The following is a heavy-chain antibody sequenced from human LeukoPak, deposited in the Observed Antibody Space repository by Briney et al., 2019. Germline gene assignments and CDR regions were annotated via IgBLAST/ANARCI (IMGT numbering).Heavy chain of an antibody. CDR3: ASVLSGYSYNMDV. D-gene: IGHD5-18*01. J-gene: IGHJ6*04. V-gene: IGHV4-59*01. CDR2: IYYSGST. CDR1: GGSISSYY. Sequence: SETLSLTCTVSGGSISSYYWSWIRQPPGKGLEWIGYIYYSGSTNYNPSLKSRVTISVDTSKNQFSLKLSSVTAADTAVYYCASVLSGYSYNMDVWGKGTTVTVSS.